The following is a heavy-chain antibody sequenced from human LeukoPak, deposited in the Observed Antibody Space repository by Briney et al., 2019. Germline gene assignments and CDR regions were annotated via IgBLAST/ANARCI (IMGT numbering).Heavy chain of an antibody. Sequence: PGGPLRLSCIASGFTFSTYTMYWVRQAPGKGLEWVSIIGISGGGIHYADSVKGRFTISRDDSKNTLYLQMNSLRVDDTAVYYCAMDPNRGTDYWGQGVLVTVSS. V-gene: IGHV3-23*01. CDR2: IGISGGGI. J-gene: IGHJ4*02. CDR1: GFTFSTYT. CDR3: AMDPNRGTDY. D-gene: IGHD3-10*01.